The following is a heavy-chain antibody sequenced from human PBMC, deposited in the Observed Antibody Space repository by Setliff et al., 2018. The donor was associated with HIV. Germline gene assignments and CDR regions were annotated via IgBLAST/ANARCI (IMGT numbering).Heavy chain of an antibody. CDR1: GGSFSGYH. Sequence: SETLSLTCAVYGGSFSGYHWNWIRQFPGKGLEWIGEINHTGNTQYNPSLKSRVTMSEETSKNQFSLKLKSVTAADTAIYFCARGKGGLVGPAEFDYWGPGTLVAVSS. J-gene: IGHJ4*02. V-gene: IGHV4-34*01. CDR2: INHTGNT. D-gene: IGHD1-26*01. CDR3: ARGKGGLVGPAEFDY.